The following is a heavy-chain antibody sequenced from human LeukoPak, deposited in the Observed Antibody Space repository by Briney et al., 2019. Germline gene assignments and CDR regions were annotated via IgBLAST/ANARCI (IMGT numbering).Heavy chain of an antibody. CDR2: INHSGST. CDR3: ARRYCSSTSCYVRRENAFDI. D-gene: IGHD2-2*01. J-gene: IGHJ3*02. V-gene: IGHV4-34*01. Sequence: SETLSLTCAVYGGSFSGYYRSWIRQPPGKGLEWIGEINHSGSTNYNPSLKSRVTISVDTSKNQFSLKLSSVTAADTAVYYCARRYCSSTSCYVRRENAFDIWGQGTMVTVSS. CDR1: GGSFSGYY.